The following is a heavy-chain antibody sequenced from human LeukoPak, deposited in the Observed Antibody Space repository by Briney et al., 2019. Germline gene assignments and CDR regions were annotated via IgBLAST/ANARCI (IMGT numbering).Heavy chain of an antibody. CDR1: GGSISSYY. J-gene: IGHJ6*02. CDR2: IYTSGST. Sequence: SETLSLTCTVSGGSISSYYWSWIRQPAGKGLEWIGRIYTSGSTNYNPSLKSRVTMSVDTSKNQFSLKLSSETAADTAVYYCARVDDSGGYYRLLTHYYYYGMDVWGQGTTVTVSS. D-gene: IGHD3-22*01. CDR3: ARVDDSGGYYRLLTHYYYYGMDV. V-gene: IGHV4-4*07.